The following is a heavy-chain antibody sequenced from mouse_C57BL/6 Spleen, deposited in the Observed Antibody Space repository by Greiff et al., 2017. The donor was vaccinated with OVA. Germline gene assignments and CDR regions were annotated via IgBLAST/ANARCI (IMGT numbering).Heavy chain of an antibody. Sequence: QVQLQQPGAELVKPGASVKLSCKASGYTFTSYWMHWVKQRPGQGLEWIGMIHPNSGSTNYNEKFKSKATLTVDKSSSTAYMQLSSLTSEDSAVYYCASSLYYGSSYDYAMDYWGQGTSVTVSS. J-gene: IGHJ4*01. V-gene: IGHV1-64*01. CDR1: GYTFTSYW. CDR3: ASSLYYGSSYDYAMDY. D-gene: IGHD1-1*01. CDR2: IHPNSGST.